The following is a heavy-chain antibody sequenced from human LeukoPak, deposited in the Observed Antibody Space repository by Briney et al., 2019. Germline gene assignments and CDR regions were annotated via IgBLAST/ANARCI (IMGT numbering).Heavy chain of an antibody. CDR1: GFSFSNYP. V-gene: IGHV3-21*06. CDR2: ISSSSTYI. Sequence: TGGSLRLSCAGSGFSFSNYPMNWVRQAPGKGLEWVSSISSSSTYIYYADSLKGRFTISRDNAKNSLYLQVNSLRVEDTAVYYCAKEGYYFDGGTYYYLDSWGQGTLVTVSS. J-gene: IGHJ4*02. D-gene: IGHD3-22*01. CDR3: AKEGYYFDGGTYYYLDS.